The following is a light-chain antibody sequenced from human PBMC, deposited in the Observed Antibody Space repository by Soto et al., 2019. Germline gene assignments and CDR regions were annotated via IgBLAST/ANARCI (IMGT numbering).Light chain of an antibody. J-gene: IGKJ5*01. CDR1: QSVSSAY. V-gene: IGKV3-20*01. Sequence: EIVLTQSPGTLSLSPGERATLSCRASQSVSSAYLAWYQQKPGQAPRLLISGASSRATGIPDRFSGSGSGTDFGLTISGLEPEDFAVYYCQQYGGSVPITFGQGTRLDIK. CDR2: GAS. CDR3: QQYGGSVPIT.